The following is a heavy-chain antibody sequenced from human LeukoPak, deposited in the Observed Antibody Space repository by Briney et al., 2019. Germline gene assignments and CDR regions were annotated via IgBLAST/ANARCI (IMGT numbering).Heavy chain of an antibody. CDR3: AKGGTLGSSWYSY. V-gene: IGHV3-23*01. CDR1: GFTFTNYA. Sequence: GGSLRLSCAAPGFTFTNYAMSWVRQAPGKGLEWVSAISGSGVSTYYADSVKGRFTISRDNSKNTLYLQVNSLRAEDTAVYYCAKGGTLGSSWYSYWGQGTLVTVSS. D-gene: IGHD6-13*01. CDR2: ISGSGVST. J-gene: IGHJ4*02.